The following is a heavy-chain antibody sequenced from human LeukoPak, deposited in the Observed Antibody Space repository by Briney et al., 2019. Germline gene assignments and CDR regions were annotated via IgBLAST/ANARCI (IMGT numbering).Heavy chain of an antibody. J-gene: IGHJ6*03. CDR2: IYYSGDT. V-gene: IGHV4-39*01. Sequence: SETLSLTYTVSGGSVSSSAYYWGWIRQPPGKGLEWIGSIYYSGDTYYNPSLKSRVTISGDTSKSQFSLNLTSVTAADTAVYYCARHLNYYYYYYMDVWGKGTTVTVSS. CDR3: ARHLNYYYYYYMDV. CDR1: GGSVSSSAYY.